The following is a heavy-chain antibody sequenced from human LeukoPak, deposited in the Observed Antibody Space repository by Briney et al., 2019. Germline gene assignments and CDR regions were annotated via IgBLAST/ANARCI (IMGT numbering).Heavy chain of an antibody. Sequence: SETLSLTCTVSGGSVSSHFWSWIRQPAGKGLEWIGRVYTSGSTNYNPSLKSRVTMSVDTSKNQFSLKLSSVTAADTAVYYCARQYYYDSGGFSTYFDYWGQGTLVTVSS. CDR2: VYTSGST. D-gene: IGHD3-22*01. V-gene: IGHV4-4*07. CDR1: GGSVSSHF. J-gene: IGHJ4*02. CDR3: ARQYYYDSGGFSTYFDY.